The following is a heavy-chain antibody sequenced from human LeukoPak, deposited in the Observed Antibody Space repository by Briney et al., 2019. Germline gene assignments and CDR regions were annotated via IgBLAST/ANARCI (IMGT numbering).Heavy chain of an antibody. CDR3: ARYGDSSGYYFGAFDI. D-gene: IGHD3-22*01. Sequence: SVKVSCKASGGTLSSYAISWVRQAPGQGLEWMGGIIPIFGTANYAQKFQGRVTITADESTSTAYMELSSLRSEDTAVYYCARYGDSSGYYFGAFDIWGQGTMVTVSS. J-gene: IGHJ3*02. V-gene: IGHV1-69*13. CDR2: IIPIFGTA. CDR1: GGTLSSYA.